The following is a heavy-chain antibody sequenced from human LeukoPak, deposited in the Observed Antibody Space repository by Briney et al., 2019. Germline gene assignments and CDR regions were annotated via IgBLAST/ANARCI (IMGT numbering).Heavy chain of an antibody. Sequence: GGSLRLSCAASGFSFSGSWMHWVRQAPAKGLVWVSRINSDGSTTTCADSVQGRFTISRDNAKNTLYLQMNSLRAEDTAVYYCIRGLGGGSDYWGLGTLVTVTS. V-gene: IGHV3-74*03. CDR2: INSDGSTT. CDR3: IRGLGGGSDY. CDR1: GFSFSGSW. J-gene: IGHJ4*02. D-gene: IGHD4-23*01.